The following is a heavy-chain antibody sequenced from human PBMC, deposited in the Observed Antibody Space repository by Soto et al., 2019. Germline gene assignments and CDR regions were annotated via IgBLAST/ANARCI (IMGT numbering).Heavy chain of an antibody. CDR1: GGSFIGYK. J-gene: IGHJ5*02. V-gene: IGHV4-34*01. CDR2: VNHSANT. Sequence: SETLSPTCADYGGSFIGYKCICIRHPPFKWLEWIVEVNHSANTKYNPSLKGRVTISGDMSKKQFSLKLSSVTAADTGIYYCARVLDPSIDPRLSWFDPWGQGTPVTVSS. D-gene: IGHD6-6*01. CDR3: ARVLDPSIDPRLSWFDP.